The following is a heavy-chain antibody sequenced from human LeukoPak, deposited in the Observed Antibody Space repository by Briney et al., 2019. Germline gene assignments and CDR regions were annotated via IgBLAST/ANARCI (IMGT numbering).Heavy chain of an antibody. D-gene: IGHD1-26*01. V-gene: IGHV3-74*01. J-gene: IGHJ3*01. CDR2: INTDGSNT. CDR1: RFTFSNYD. CDR3: AGYSGSSLEV. Sequence: GGSLRLSCAASRFTFSNYDLSWVRQAPGKGLVWVSRINTDGSNTIYADSVKGRFTISRDNAKNTLYLQMNSLRAEDTAVYYCAGYSGSSLEVWGQGTMVTVSS.